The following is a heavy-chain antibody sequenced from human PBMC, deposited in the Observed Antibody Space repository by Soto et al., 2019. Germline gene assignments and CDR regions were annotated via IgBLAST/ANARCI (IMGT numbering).Heavy chain of an antibody. Sequence: QVQLVQSGAEVKKPGSSVKVSCKASGGTFSSYTISWVRQAPGQGLEWMGRIIPILGIANYAQKFQGRVTITAEKSTSTAYMELSSLRSEDTAVYYCARSIAVAGKFDYWGQGTLVTVSS. CDR1: GGTFSSYT. CDR3: ARSIAVAGKFDY. D-gene: IGHD6-19*01. V-gene: IGHV1-69*02. J-gene: IGHJ4*02. CDR2: IIPILGIA.